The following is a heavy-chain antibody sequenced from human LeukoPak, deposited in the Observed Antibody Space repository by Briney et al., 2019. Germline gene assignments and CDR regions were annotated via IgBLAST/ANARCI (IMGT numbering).Heavy chain of an antibody. CDR2: VIPILGKP. CDR1: GDTFRNYA. D-gene: IGHD3-3*01. J-gene: IGHJ5*02. V-gene: IGHV1-69*04. CDR3: ARVERVDFWRGYGWFDP. Sequence: SVKVSCKASGDTFRNYAISWVRQAPGQGLEWMGRVIPILGKPTYAQRFQGRVTITADKPTTTAYMELSSLRSEDTAVYYCARVERVDFWRGYGWFDPWGQGTLVTVSS.